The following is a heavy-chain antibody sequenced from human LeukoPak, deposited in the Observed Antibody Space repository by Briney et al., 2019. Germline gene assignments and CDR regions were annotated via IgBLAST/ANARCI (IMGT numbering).Heavy chain of an antibody. CDR2: INPSGGST. Sequence: ASVKVSCKASGYTFTSYYMHWVRQAPGQGLEWMGIINPSGGSTSYAQKFQGRVTMTRDTSISTAYMELSRLRSDDTAVYYCARDEDYDILTGLAIHWGQGTLVTVSS. J-gene: IGHJ4*02. CDR1: GYTFTSYY. CDR3: ARDEDYDILTGLAIH. D-gene: IGHD3-9*01. V-gene: IGHV1-46*01.